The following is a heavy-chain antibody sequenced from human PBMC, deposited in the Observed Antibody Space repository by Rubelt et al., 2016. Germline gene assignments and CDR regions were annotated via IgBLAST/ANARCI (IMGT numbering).Heavy chain of an antibody. Sequence: RWTGQAPGQGLEWMGWISAYNGNTNYAQKLQGRVTMTTDTSTSTAYMELSSLRSEDTAVYYCARHGMATTTDYWGQGTLVTVSS. D-gene: IGHD5-24*01. J-gene: IGHJ4*02. V-gene: IGHV1-18*01. CDR3: ARHGMATTTDY. CDR2: ISAYNGNT.